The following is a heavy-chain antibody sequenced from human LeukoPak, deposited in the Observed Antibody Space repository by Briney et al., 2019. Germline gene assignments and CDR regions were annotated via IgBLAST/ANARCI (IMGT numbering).Heavy chain of an antibody. V-gene: IGHV4-59*12. Sequence: SETLSLTCTVSGGSISSYYWSWIRQPPGKGLEWIGYIYYSGSTNYNPSLKSRVTMSVDTSKNQFSLKLSSVTAVDTAVYYCARRGSSSWTQFDPWGQGTLVTVSS. CDR1: GGSISSYY. J-gene: IGHJ5*02. CDR3: ARRGSSSWTQFDP. D-gene: IGHD6-13*01. CDR2: IYYSGST.